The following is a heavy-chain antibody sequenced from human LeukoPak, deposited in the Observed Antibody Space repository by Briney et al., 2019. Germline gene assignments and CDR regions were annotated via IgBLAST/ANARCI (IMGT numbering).Heavy chain of an antibody. CDR3: ARDGSGRDIDF. CDR2: ISNDGRNQ. V-gene: IGHV3-33*01. J-gene: IGHJ4*02. D-gene: IGHD1-26*01. Sequence: PGTSLRLSCAASGLTFSIYVWHWVRQAPGKGLVWVAVISNDGRNQHYADSVRGRFTISRDDSKTTVYLEMNSLRVEDTALYYCARDGSGRDIDFWGQGTLVTVSS. CDR1: GLTFSIYV.